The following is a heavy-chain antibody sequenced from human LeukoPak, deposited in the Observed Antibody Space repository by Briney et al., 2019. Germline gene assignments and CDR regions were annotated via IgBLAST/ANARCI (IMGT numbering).Heavy chain of an antibody. CDR1: GGTFSSYA. CDR3: ARSADQHVNYYYGMDV. V-gene: IGHV1-69*04. CDR2: IIPILGIA. D-gene: IGHD6-13*01. Sequence: SVKVSCKASGGTFSSYAISWVRQAPGQGLEWMGRIIPILGIANYAQKFQGRVTITADKSTSTAYMELSSLRSEDTAVYYCARSADQHVNYYYGMDVWGQGTTVTVSS. J-gene: IGHJ6*02.